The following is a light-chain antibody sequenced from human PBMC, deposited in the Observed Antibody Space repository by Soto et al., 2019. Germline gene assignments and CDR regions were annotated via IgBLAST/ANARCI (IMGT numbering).Light chain of an antibody. V-gene: IGKV3-20*01. J-gene: IGKJ3*01. CDR1: QSVSSSY. Sequence: EIVLTQSPGTLSLSPGERATLSCRASQSVSSSYLAWYQQKPGQAPRLLIYGASSRDTGISDRFSGSGSATDFTLTISRLEPEDFAVYYCQQYGSSITFGPGTKVDIK. CDR3: QQYGSSIT. CDR2: GAS.